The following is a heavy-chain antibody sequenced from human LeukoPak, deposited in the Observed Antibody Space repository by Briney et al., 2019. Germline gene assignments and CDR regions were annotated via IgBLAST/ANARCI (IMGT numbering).Heavy chain of an antibody. CDR3: ARGRVVVTLDAFDI. CDR1: GFTFDDYG. V-gene: IGHV3-20*04. J-gene: IGHJ3*02. Sequence: GGSLRLSCAASGFTFDDYGMSWVRQAPGKGLEWVSGINWNGGRTGYVDSVKGRFTISRDNAKNSLYLQMNSLRVEDTALYYCARGRVVVTLDAFDIWGQGTMVLVSS. D-gene: IGHD3-22*01. CDR2: INWNGGRT.